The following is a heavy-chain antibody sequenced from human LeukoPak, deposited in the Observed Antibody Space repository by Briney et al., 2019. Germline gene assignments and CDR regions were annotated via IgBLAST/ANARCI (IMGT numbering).Heavy chain of an antibody. CDR2: INPNSGGT. J-gene: IGHJ5*02. D-gene: IGHD3-10*01. CDR1: GYTFTGYY. Sequence: GASVKVSCKASGYTFTGYYMHWVRQAPGQGLEWMGWINPNSGGTNYAQKFQGRVTMTTDTSTSTAYMELRSLRSDDTAVYYCARDPKGIGWFDPWGQGTLVTVSS. V-gene: IGHV1-2*02. CDR3: ARDPKGIGWFDP.